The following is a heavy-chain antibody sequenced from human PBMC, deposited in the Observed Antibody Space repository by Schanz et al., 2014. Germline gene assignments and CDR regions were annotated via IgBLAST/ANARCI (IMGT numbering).Heavy chain of an antibody. Sequence: VQLVESGGGLVQPGRSLRLSCAASGFTFSGYGMHWVRQAPGKGLEWVAIISYDGRHKNYADSVKGRFTISRDNSKNMLYLQMNSLRADDTAVYYCAKKGGDYGSGSYQIIDDWGQGTLVTVS. J-gene: IGHJ4*02. CDR1: GFTFSGYG. CDR2: ISYDGRHK. V-gene: IGHV3-30*18. D-gene: IGHD3-10*01. CDR3: AKKGGDYGSGSYQIIDD.